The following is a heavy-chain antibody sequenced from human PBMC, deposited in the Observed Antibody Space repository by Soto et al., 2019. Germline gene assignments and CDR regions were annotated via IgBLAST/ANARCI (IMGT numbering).Heavy chain of an antibody. V-gene: IGHV4-59*01. J-gene: IGHJ3*02. CDR2: IYYSGST. CDR1: GGSISSYY. Sequence: SETLSLTCTVSGGSISSYYWSWIRQPPGKGLEWIGYIYYSGSTNYNPSLKSRVTISVDTSKNQFSLKLSSVTAADTAVYYCARDGWQWLGPGAFDIWGQGTMVTGSS. D-gene: IGHD6-19*01. CDR3: ARDGWQWLGPGAFDI.